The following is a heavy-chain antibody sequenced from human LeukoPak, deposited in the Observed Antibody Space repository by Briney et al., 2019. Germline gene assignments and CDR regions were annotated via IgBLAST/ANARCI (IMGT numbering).Heavy chain of an antibody. D-gene: IGHD3-16*01. V-gene: IGHV3-23*01. CDR2: ISGSGGST. Sequence: GGSLRLSCAASGFTFSRYAMRWVRQAPGKGLEWVSTISGSGGSTYYADSVKGRFTISRDNAKNSLFLQMNSLRAEDSAVYYCAVGGGYWGQGTLVTVSS. CDR1: GFTFSRYA. CDR3: AVGGGY. J-gene: IGHJ4*02.